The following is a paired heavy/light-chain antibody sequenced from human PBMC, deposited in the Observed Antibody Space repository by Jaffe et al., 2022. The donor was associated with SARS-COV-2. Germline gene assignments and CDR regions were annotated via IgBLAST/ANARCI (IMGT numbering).Light chain of an antibody. CDR1: QSVTSNY. V-gene: IGKV3-20*01. CDR2: GAS. Sequence: EIVLTQSPGTLSLSPGERATLSCRASQSVTSNYLAWYQQKPGQAPRLLIQGASSRATGVPDRFSGSGSGTDFTLSISRLEPEDFAVYYCQQYGRSPITFGQGTRLEIK. J-gene: IGKJ5*01. CDR3: QQYGRSPIT.
Heavy chain of an antibody. D-gene: IGHD2-2*01. V-gene: IGHV4-59*01. CDR2: LSNSGST. J-gene: IGHJ3*02. CDR1: GASISPYY. Sequence: QVQLQESGPGLVKASETLSLTCAVSGASISPYYWSWIRQPPGKGLEWIGHLSNSGSTNYNPSLKSRVTILVATSKNQFSLKLSSVTAADTAVYYCARAMPDHTFDIWGQGTMVTVSS. CDR3: ARAMPDHTFDI.